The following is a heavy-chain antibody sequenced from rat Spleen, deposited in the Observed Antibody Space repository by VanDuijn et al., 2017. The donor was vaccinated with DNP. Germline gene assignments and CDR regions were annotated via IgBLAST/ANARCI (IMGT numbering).Heavy chain of an antibody. D-gene: IGHD1-1*01. CDR1: GFTFSNYG. V-gene: IGHV5S13*01. J-gene: IGHJ3*01. CDR3: AIYFYSGDNWFGY. CDR2: ISTGGGNT. Sequence: EVQLVESGGGLVQPGRSLKLSCAASGFTFSNYGMAWVRQAPTKGLEWVASISTGGGNTYYGDSVKGRFTISRDIAKNTLYLQMNSLRSEDTATYYCAIYFYSGDNWFGYWGQGTLVTVSS.